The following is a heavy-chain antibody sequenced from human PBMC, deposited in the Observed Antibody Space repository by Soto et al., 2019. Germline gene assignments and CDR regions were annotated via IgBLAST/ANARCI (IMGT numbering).Heavy chain of an antibody. CDR2: IYYSGST. CDR1: GGSISSSSYY. V-gene: IGHV4-39*01. J-gene: IGHJ5*02. D-gene: IGHD3-10*01. Sequence: QLQLQESGPGLVKPSETLSLTCTVSGGSISSSSYYWGWIRQPPGKGLEWIGSIYYSGSTYYNPTLTSRVTISVDTSKTKFSLKLSSVTAADTAVYSCARLPRSVVRGGAFDPWGQGTLVTVSS. CDR3: ARLPRSVVRGGAFDP.